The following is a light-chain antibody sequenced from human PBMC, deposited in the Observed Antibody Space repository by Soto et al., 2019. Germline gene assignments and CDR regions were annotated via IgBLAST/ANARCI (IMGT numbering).Light chain of an antibody. Sequence: DFVMTQSPDSLAVSLGERATINCKSSQIVLYSSNNKNFLAWYQQKPGQPPKLLIYWASTRESGVPDRFSGSGSGTDFTLTISSLQAEDVAVYYCQQYYSTPRTFGQGTKVEIK. V-gene: IGKV4-1*01. CDR3: QQYYSTPRT. CDR2: WAS. J-gene: IGKJ1*01. CDR1: QIVLYSSNNKNF.